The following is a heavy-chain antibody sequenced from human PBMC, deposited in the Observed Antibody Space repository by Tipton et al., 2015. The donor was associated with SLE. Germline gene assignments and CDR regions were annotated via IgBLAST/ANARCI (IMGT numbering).Heavy chain of an antibody. V-gene: IGHV4-4*08. CDR2: IYPTGST. CDR3: AREGWRVDFHAFDI. D-gene: IGHD3/OR15-3a*01. J-gene: IGHJ3*02. CDR1: GGSMSIYK. Sequence: TLSLTCIVSGGSMSIYKWSWIRQTPGKGLEWIGYIYPTGSTNYNPSLKSRVTISVDTSKNQFSLNLNSVTAADTAVYYCAREGWRVDFHAFDIWGQGTMVTVSS.